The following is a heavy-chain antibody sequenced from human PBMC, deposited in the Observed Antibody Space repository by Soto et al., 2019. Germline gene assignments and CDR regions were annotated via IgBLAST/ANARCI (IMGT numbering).Heavy chain of an antibody. D-gene: IGHD6-19*01. CDR1: GFTFSGSA. V-gene: IGHV3-73*01. J-gene: IGHJ4*02. CDR2: IRSKANSYAK. Sequence: GGSLRLSCAASGFTFSGSAMHWVRQASGKGLEWVGRIRSKANSYAKAYAASVKGRFTISRDDSKNTAYLQMNSLKTEDTAVYYCTTHTVAGNPDYWGQGTLVTVSS. CDR3: TTHTVAGNPDY.